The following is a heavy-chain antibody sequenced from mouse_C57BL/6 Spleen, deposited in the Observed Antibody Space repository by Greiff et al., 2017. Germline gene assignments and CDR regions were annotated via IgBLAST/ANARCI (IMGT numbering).Heavy chain of an antibody. CDR2: INPNNGGT. CDR1: GYTFTDYY. V-gene: IGHV1-26*01. J-gene: IGHJ2*01. CDR3: ARGVYYYGSSYESNFDY. Sequence: EVQLQQSGPELVKPGASVKISCKASGYTFTDYYMNWVKQSPGKSLEWIGDINPNNGGTSYNQKFKGKATLTVDKSSSTAYMELRSLTSEYSAVYYCARGVYYYGSSYESNFDYWGKGTTLTVSS. D-gene: IGHD1-1*01.